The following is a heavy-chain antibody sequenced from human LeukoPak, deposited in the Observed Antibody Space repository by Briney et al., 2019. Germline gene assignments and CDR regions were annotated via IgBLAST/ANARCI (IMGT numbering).Heavy chain of an antibody. D-gene: IGHD3-3*01. Sequence: SETLSLTCAVYGGSFSGYYWSWIRQPPGKGLEWIGEINHSGSTNYNPSLKGRVTISVDTSKNQFSLKLSSVTAADTAVYYCARAISYYDFWSGLLESYYYYYMDVWGKGTTVTVSS. CDR2: INHSGST. CDR3: ARAISYYDFWSGLLESYYYYYMDV. CDR1: GGSFSGYY. V-gene: IGHV4-34*01. J-gene: IGHJ6*03.